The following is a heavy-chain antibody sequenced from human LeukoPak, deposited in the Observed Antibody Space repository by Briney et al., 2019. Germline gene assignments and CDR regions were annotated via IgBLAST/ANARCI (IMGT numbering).Heavy chain of an antibody. CDR1: GYSISSGYY. V-gene: IGHV4-38-2*02. J-gene: IGHJ4*02. CDR3: ARDAAGTLSFDY. D-gene: IGHD6-19*01. CDR2: IYHSGST. Sequence: SETLSLTCAVSGYSISSGYYWGWIRQPPGKGLEWIGSIYHSGSTYYNPSLKSRVTISVDTSKNQFSLKLSSVTAAHTAVYYCARDAAGTLSFDYWGQGTLVTVSS.